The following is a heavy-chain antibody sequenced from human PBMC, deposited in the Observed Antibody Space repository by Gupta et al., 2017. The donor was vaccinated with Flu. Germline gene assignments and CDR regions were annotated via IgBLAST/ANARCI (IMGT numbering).Heavy chain of an antibody. D-gene: IGHD4-17*01. J-gene: IGHJ3*02. CDR3: TRDPNGDYLGAFDN. Sequence: EVQLLESGGDLVQPGGSLRLSCIVSGFSLSNFAFTWVRQAPNKGLEWVASITNRGRTTSYSDSVKGRFGVFRDNSKNTLYLQMTSLRAEDTALYYCTRDPNGDYLGAFDNWGRGTMVTVSS. CDR1: GFSLSNFA. V-gene: IGHV3-23*01. CDR2: ITNRGRTT.